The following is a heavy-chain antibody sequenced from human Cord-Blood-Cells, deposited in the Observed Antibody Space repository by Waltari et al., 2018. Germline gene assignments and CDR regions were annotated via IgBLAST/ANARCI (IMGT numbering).Heavy chain of an antibody. CDR2: FDPEIGET. Sequence: QVQLVQSGAEVKKPGASVKVSCKVSGYTLTELSMHWVRQAPGKGLEWMGGFDPEIGETIYAQKCRGRVTMTEDTSTDTAYMELSSLRSEDTAVYYCATAKRAYCGGDCYSPCDYWGQGTLVTVSS. CDR1: GYTLTELS. CDR3: ATAKRAYCGGDCYSPCDY. D-gene: IGHD2-21*01. J-gene: IGHJ4*02. V-gene: IGHV1-24*01.